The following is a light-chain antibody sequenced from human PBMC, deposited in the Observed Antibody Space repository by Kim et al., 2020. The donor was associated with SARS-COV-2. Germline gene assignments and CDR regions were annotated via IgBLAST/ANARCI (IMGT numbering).Light chain of an antibody. CDR1: QSISSW. CDR2: DAS. CDR3: QQYNSYTWT. J-gene: IGKJ1*01. Sequence: ATVGDRVTITCRASQSISSWVAWYQQKPGKAPKLLIYDASSLESGVPSRFSGSGSGTEFTLTISSLQPDDFATYYCQQYNSYTWTFGQGTKVDIK. V-gene: IGKV1-5*01.